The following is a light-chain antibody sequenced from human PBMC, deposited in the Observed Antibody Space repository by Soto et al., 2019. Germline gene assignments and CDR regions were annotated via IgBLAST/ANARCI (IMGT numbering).Light chain of an antibody. CDR1: SSDVGGYNF. CDR2: EVS. J-gene: IGLJ2*01. CDR3: SSYAGSNIVV. V-gene: IGLV2-8*01. Sequence: QSALTQPHSASGSPGQSVTISCTGTSSDVGGYNFVSWYQQHPGKAPKLMIYEVSERPSAVPDRFSGSKSGNTASLTVSGLKAEDEADYYCSSYAGSNIVVLGGGTQLAVL.